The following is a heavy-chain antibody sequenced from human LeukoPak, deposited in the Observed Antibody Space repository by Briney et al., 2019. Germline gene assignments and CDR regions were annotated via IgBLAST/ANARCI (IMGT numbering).Heavy chain of an antibody. CDR2: ISGSGGST. CDR1: GFTFGSYA. D-gene: IGHD6-19*01. CDR3: ARVYSSGWYYFDY. J-gene: IGHJ4*02. Sequence: GGSLRLSCAASGFTFGSYAMSWVRQAPGKGLEWVSAISGSGGSTYYADSVKGRFTISRDNSKNTLYLQMNSLRAEDTAVYYCARVYSSGWYYFDYWGQGTQVTVSS. V-gene: IGHV3-23*01.